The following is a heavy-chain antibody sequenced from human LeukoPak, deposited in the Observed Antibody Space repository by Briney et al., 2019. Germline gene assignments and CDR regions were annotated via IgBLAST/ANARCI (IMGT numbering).Heavy chain of an antibody. V-gene: IGHV3-30*02. J-gene: IGHJ6*03. CDR1: GFTFSSYG. CDR2: IRYDGSNK. CDR3: AKDSAWLVRGYYMDV. Sequence: PGGSLRLSCAASGFTFSSYGMHWVRQAPGKGLEWVAFIRYDGSNKYYADSVKGRFTISRDNSKNTLYLQMNSLRAEDTAVYYCAKDSAWLVRGYYMDVWGKGTTVTVSS. D-gene: IGHD6-19*01.